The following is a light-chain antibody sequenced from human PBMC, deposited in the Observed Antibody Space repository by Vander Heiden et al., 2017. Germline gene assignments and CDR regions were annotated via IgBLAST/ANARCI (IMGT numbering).Light chain of an antibody. CDR2: GNS. Sequence: QSVLTQPPSVSGAPGQRVTISCTGSSSNIGAGYDVHWYHQLPGAAPHLLIYGNSNRPSGVPDRFSGSKSGTSASLAITGLQAEDEADYYCQSYDSSLSGFYVFGTGTKVTVL. CDR1: SSNIGAGYD. J-gene: IGLJ1*01. V-gene: IGLV1-40*01. CDR3: QSYDSSLSGFYV.